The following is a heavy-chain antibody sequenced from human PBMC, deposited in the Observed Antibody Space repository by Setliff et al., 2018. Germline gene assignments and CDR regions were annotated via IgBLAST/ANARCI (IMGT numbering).Heavy chain of an antibody. V-gene: IGHV4-59*08. D-gene: IGHD7-27*01. CDR2: IYSSGIT. CDR1: GGSITNFY. Sequence: SETLSLTCTVFGGSITNFYWNWIRQSPGKGLEWIGYIYSSGITNYNPSLKSRLTMSVDTSKNQFSLHLSSMTAADTAVYYCARQPPLNWAIPFDLWGQGKRVTVSS. CDR3: ARQPPLNWAIPFDL. J-gene: IGHJ3*01.